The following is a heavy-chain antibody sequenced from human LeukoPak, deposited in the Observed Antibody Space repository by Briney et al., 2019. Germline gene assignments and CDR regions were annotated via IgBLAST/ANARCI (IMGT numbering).Heavy chain of an antibody. V-gene: IGHV3-23*01. Sequence: GGSLRLSCAASGFSSSSYGMSWVRQAPGKGLEWVSAISGSGGSTYYADSVKGRFTISRDNSKNTLYLQMNSLRAEDTAVYYCAKQKQQLPQGYYYYYMDVWGKGTTVTVSS. CDR2: ISGSGGST. CDR3: AKQKQQLPQGYYYYYMDV. CDR1: GFSSSSYG. D-gene: IGHD6-13*01. J-gene: IGHJ6*03.